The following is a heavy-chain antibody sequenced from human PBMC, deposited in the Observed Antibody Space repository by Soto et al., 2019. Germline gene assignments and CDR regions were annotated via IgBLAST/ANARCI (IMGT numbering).Heavy chain of an antibody. CDR2: ISGSDGST. D-gene: IGHD3-22*01. CDR3: AKDIVEMSQGGAFEI. J-gene: IGHJ3*02. Sequence: EVQLLESGGGLVQPGGSLRLSCAASGFTFSSYAMSWVLQAPGKGLEWVSAISGSDGSTYYAESVKGRFTISRDNSKNSRYLQMNSLRAEDTAVYYCAKDIVEMSQGGAFEIWGQGTMVTLPS. CDR1: GFTFSSYA. V-gene: IGHV3-23*01.